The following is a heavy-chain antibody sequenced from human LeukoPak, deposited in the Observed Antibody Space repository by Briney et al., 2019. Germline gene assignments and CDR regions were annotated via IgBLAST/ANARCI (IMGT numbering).Heavy chain of an antibody. CDR3: ARGRYSGGWFTQDYYYYGMDV. J-gene: IGHJ6*02. D-gene: IGHD6-19*01. CDR2: ISAYNGNT. Sequence: ASVKVSCKASGYTFTSYGISWVRQAPGQGLEWMGWISAYNGNTNYAQKLQGRVTMTTDTSTSTAYMELRSLRSDDTAVYYCARGRYSGGWFTQDYYYYGMDVWGQGTTVTVSS. CDR1: GYTFTSYG. V-gene: IGHV1-18*01.